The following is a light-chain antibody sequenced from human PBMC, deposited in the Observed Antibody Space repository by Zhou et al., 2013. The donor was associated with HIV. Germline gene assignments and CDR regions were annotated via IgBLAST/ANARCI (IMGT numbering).Light chain of an antibody. Sequence: EIVLTQSPATLTLSPGERVTLSCRASQSVNNYLAWYQQKPGQAPRLLIYDASRGATGIPARFTGGGSGTDFTLTISSLEPEDFAVYYCQQRRNWPITFGQGTRLXIK. CDR2: DAS. J-gene: IGKJ5*01. CDR3: QQRRNWPIT. CDR1: QSVNNY. V-gene: IGKV3-11*01.